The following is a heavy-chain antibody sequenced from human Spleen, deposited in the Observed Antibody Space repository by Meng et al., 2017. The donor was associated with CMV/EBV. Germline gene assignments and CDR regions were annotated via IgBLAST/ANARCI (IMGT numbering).Heavy chain of an antibody. CDR3: TRAAFFYDSSAHMAY. V-gene: IGHV1-46*01. Sequence: ASVKVSCKASGYIFTRYYMHWVRQAPGQGLEWMGIINPSGGSTSYAQKFQGRVTMTRDTSTSTVYMELSSLRYEDTAVYYCTRAAFFYDSSAHMAYWGQGTLVTVSS. D-gene: IGHD3-22*01. CDR1: GYIFTRYY. CDR2: INPSGGST. J-gene: IGHJ4*02.